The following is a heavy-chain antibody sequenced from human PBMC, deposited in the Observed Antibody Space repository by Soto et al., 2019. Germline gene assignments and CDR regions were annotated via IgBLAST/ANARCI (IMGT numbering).Heavy chain of an antibody. J-gene: IGHJ1*01. CDR2: IYSGGST. CDR1: GFTVSSNY. V-gene: IGHV3-66*01. D-gene: IGHD2-2*01. Sequence: EVQLVESGGGLVQPGGSLRLSCAASGFTVSSNYMSWVRQAPGKGLEWVSVIYSGGSTYYADSVKGRFTISRDNSKNTLYFQLNSRRAEDTAVYYCASADYCSSPSCYEYFQPWGQGTLVTVSS. CDR3: ASADYCSSPSCYEYFQP.